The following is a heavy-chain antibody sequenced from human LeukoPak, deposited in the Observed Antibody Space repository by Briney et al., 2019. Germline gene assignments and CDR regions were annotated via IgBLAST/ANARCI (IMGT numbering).Heavy chain of an antibody. CDR3: ARGIALYYYGSGSSKGLFDY. Sequence: GSLRLSCAASGFTVSSNYMSWVRQAPGKGLEWIGEINHSGSTNYNPSLKSRVTISVDTSKNQFSLKLSSVTAADTAVYYCARGIALYYYGSGSSKGLFDYWGQGTLVTVSS. CDR1: GFTVSSNY. V-gene: IGHV4-34*01. CDR2: INHSGST. J-gene: IGHJ4*02. D-gene: IGHD3-10*01.